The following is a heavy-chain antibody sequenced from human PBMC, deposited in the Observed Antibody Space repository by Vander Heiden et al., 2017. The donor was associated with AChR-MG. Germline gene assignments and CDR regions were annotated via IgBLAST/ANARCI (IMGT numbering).Heavy chain of an antibody. CDR3: AGGGTAAG. V-gene: IGHV3-7*03. D-gene: IGHD6-13*01. Sequence: SCAASGFTFSSYWMTWVRQAPGKGLEWVANINEDGSEKNYGDSVKGRFTISRDNAKNELFLQMNSLRVEDTAVYFCAGGGTAAGWGQGTLVTVSS. J-gene: IGHJ4*02. CDR2: INEDGSEK. CDR1: GFTFSSYW.